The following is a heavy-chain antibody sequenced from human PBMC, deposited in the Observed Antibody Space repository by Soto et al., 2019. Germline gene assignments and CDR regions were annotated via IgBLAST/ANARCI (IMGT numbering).Heavy chain of an antibody. CDR3: ASLIGVDVLRDY. CDR1: GYSFTDYF. J-gene: IGHJ4*02. D-gene: IGHD2-21*01. CDR2: INPDGGTT. Sequence: QVQLVQSGAEVRKPGASVKVSCKASGYSFTDYFVHWVRQAPGQGPEWRGIINPDGGTTGYAQNFHGRVTFTSDASTITLYMELRGLTSDDTAVYYCASLIGVDVLRDYWGQGTRVTVSS. V-gene: IGHV1-46*01.